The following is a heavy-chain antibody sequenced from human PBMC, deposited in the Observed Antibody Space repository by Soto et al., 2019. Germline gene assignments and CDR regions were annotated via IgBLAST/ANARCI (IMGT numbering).Heavy chain of an antibody. J-gene: IGHJ4*02. CDR1: GFTFTNYE. Sequence: GGSLRLSCAAYGFTFTNYEMNWVRQAPGKGLEWISYISSSGKTICYADSVKGRFTISRDNAKNSLYLQMNSLRAEDTAVYYCARDPEKYSGSDLGIDYWGQGTLVTVSS. CDR2: ISSSGKTI. CDR3: ARDPEKYSGSDLGIDY. D-gene: IGHD5-12*01. V-gene: IGHV3-48*03.